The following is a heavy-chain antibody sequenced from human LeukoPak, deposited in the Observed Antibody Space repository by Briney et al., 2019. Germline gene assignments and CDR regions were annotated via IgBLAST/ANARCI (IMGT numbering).Heavy chain of an antibody. J-gene: IGHJ4*02. Sequence: GGSLRLSCAASGFTFSSYAMSWVRQAPGKGLEWVSAISGSGGSTYYADSVKGRFTISRDNSKNTLYLQMNSLRAEDTAVYYCARVKRIAGRGGYFDYWGQGTLVTVSS. CDR1: GFTFSSYA. D-gene: IGHD6-13*01. CDR3: ARVKRIAGRGGYFDY. V-gene: IGHV3-23*01. CDR2: ISGSGGST.